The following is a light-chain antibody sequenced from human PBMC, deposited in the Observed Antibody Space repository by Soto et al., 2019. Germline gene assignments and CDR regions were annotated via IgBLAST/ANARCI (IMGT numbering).Light chain of an antibody. CDR3: QKYDRGPRT. J-gene: IGKJ4*02. Sequence: DIQMTQSPSSLSASVGDRVTISCRASQDIKNYLAWYQQKPGKVPQLRIYAASTLQSGVPSRFSGSGSGTDFTLTLSSRQPEDGETYYCQKYDRGPRTLGGGTRVELK. V-gene: IGKV1-27*01. CDR1: QDIKNY. CDR2: AAS.